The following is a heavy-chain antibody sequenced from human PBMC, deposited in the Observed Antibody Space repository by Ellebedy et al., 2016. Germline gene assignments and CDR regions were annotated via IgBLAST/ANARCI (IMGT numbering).Heavy chain of an antibody. CDR3: AKASGSLPNFDY. V-gene: IGHV3-23*01. D-gene: IGHD1-26*01. Sequence: GGSLRLXXAASGFTFSSYAMSWVRQAPGKGLEWVSAISGSGGSTYYADSVKGRFTISRDNSKNTLYLQMNSLRAEDTAVYYCAKASGSLPNFDYWGQGTLVTVSS. J-gene: IGHJ4*02. CDR2: ISGSGGST. CDR1: GFTFSSYA.